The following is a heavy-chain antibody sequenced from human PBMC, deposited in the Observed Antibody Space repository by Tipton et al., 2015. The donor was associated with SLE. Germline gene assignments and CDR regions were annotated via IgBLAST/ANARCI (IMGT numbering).Heavy chain of an antibody. V-gene: IGHV3-30*02. D-gene: IGHD2-15*01. CDR2: IRFDGSNK. CDR3: AKGGGYCSGGSCYSYYYYGMDV. CDR1: GFTFSSYD. J-gene: IGHJ6*02. Sequence: SLRLSCAASGFTFSSYDMHWVRQAPGKGLEWVAFIRFDGSNKYYADSVKGRFTISRDNSKNTLYLQMNSLRAEDTAVYYCAKGGGYCSGGSCYSYYYYGMDVWGQGTTVTVSS.